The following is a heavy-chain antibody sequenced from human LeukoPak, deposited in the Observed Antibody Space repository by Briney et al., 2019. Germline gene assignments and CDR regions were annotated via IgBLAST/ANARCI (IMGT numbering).Heavy chain of an antibody. D-gene: IGHD3-22*01. CDR1: GFTFSSYA. CDR3: AKSLNDYYDSSGYPRD. CDR2: ISGSGGST. J-gene: IGHJ4*02. V-gene: IGHV3-23*01. Sequence: GGSLRLSCAASGFTFSSYAMSWVRQAPGKGLEWVSAISGSGGSTYYADSVKGRITISRDNSKNTLYLQMNSLRAEDTAVYYCAKSLNDYYDSSGYPRDWGQGTLVTVSS.